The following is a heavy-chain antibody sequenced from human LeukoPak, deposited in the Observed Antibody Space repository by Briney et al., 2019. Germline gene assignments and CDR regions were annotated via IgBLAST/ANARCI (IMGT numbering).Heavy chain of an antibody. CDR2: ISSNGGTT. CDR3: ARVYIAGMTGHYSLDY. V-gene: IGHV3-64*01. Sequence: VGPLRLSCAASGFAFRTYAMHWVRQAPGKGLEYVSGISSNGGTTNYANSVKGRFTISRDNSKNTLYLQMGSLRPEDMAVYYCARVYIAGMTGHYSLDYWGQGTLLTVSS. CDR1: GFAFRTYA. J-gene: IGHJ4*02. D-gene: IGHD3-9*01.